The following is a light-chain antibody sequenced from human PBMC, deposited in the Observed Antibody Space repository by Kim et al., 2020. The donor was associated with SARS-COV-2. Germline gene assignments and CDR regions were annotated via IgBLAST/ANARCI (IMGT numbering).Light chain of an antibody. CDR2: KAS. Sequence: DIQMTQSPSTLSASVGDRVTITCRASQSIRSWLAWYQQKPGKAPKLLIYKASSLESGVPSRFSGSGSGTEFTLTISSLQPDDFATYYCQQYNSYSPYTFGQGTKLEI. V-gene: IGKV1-5*03. J-gene: IGKJ2*01. CDR3: QQYNSYSPYT. CDR1: QSIRSW.